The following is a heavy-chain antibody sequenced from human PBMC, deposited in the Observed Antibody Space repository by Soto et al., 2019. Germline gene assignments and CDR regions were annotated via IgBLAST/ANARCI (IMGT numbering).Heavy chain of an antibody. CDR2: IAPGNGNT. J-gene: IGHJ4*02. CDR3: AKGSRMWTPDY. Sequence: GASVKVSCKASGYTFTDSAIHWVRQAPGQSLEWLGWIAPGNGNTKYSQNFQGRVTITRDTSATTAYMELSSLRSEDTAVYYCAKGSRMWTPDYCSQRTLVTVSS. CDR1: GYTFTDSA. D-gene: IGHD2-21*01. V-gene: IGHV1-3*01.